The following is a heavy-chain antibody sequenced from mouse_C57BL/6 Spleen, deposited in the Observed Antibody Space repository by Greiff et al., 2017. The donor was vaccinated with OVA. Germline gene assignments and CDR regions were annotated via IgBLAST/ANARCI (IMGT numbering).Heavy chain of an antibody. Sequence: QVQLKQSGAELVRPGTSVKLSCKASGYTFTSYWMHWVKQRPGQGLEWIGVIDPSDSYTNYNQKFKGKATLTVDTSSSTAYMQLSSLTSEDSAVYYCANWDDFDYWGQGTTLTVSS. CDR3: ANWDDFDY. CDR2: IDPSDSYT. D-gene: IGHD4-1*01. CDR1: GYTFTSYW. J-gene: IGHJ2*01. V-gene: IGHV1-59*01.